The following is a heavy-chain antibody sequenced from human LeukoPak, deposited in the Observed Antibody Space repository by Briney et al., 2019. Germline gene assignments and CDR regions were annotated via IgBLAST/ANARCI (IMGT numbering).Heavy chain of an antibody. CDR2: IIPILGIA. D-gene: IGHD5-18*01. V-gene: IGHV1-69*02. Sequence: SVKVFCKASGGTFSSYTISWVRQAPGQGLEWMGRIIPILGIANYAQKFQGRVTITADKSTSTAYMELSSLRSEDTAVYYCARVPDTAMVSSDYWGQGTLVTVSS. CDR3: ARVPDTAMVSSDY. J-gene: IGHJ4*02. CDR1: GGTFSSYT.